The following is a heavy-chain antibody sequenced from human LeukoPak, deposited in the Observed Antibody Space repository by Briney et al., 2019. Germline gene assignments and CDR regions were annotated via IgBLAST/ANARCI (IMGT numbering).Heavy chain of an antibody. D-gene: IGHD4-17*01. J-gene: IGHJ4*02. CDR2: ISSSSTYM. CDR1: GFTFSSYT. Sequence: GGSLRLSCAASGFTFSSYTMNWVRQAPGRGLEWVSCISSSSTYMLYADSAKGRFTISRDNAKNSLYLQMNSLRAEEAAVYYCARGYGDSIHFDYWGQGTLVTVSS. CDR3: ARGYGDSIHFDY. V-gene: IGHV3-21*01.